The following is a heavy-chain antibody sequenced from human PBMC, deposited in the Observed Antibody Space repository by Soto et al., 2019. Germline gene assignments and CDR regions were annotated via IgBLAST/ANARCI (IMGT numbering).Heavy chain of an antibody. CDR3: ARGLGRLRLGELSLLSPYGMDV. D-gene: IGHD3-16*02. V-gene: IGHV4-38-2*01. J-gene: IGHJ6*02. CDR2: IYHSGST. Sequence: SETLSLTCAASGYSISSGYYWGWIRQPPGKGLEWIGSIYHSGSTYYNPSLKSRVTISVDTSKNQFSLKLSSVTAADTAVYYCARGLGRLRLGELSLLSPYGMDVWGQGTTVTVSS. CDR1: GYSISSGYY.